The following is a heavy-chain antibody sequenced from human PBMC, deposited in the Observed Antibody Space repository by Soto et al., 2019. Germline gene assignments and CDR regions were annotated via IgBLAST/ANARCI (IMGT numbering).Heavy chain of an antibody. Sequence: PSETLSLTCTVSGGSISSSSYYWGWIRQPPGKGLEWIGSIYYSGSTYYNPSLKSRVTISVDTSKNQFSLKLSSVTAADTAVYYCARLLKDKGDYPFDYWGQGTLVTVSS. CDR3: ARLLKDKGDYPFDY. CDR2: IYYSGST. V-gene: IGHV4-39*01. CDR1: GGSISSSSYY. D-gene: IGHD4-17*01. J-gene: IGHJ4*02.